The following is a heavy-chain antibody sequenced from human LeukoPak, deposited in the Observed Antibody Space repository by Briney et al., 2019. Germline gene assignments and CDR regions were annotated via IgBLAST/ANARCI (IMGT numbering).Heavy chain of an antibody. V-gene: IGHV3-74*01. J-gene: IGHJ4*02. D-gene: IGHD3-22*01. CDR3: AKSSYYDSSGYYREYYFDH. CDR1: GVTLTNYW. Sequence: GGSLRLSCAASGVTLTNYWMHWVRQVPGKGLVWVSRITSDGSDTRYADPVKGRFTISRDNSKNTLYLQMNSLRAEDTAVYYCAKSSYYDSSGYYREYYFDHWGQGTLVTVSS. CDR2: ITSDGSDT.